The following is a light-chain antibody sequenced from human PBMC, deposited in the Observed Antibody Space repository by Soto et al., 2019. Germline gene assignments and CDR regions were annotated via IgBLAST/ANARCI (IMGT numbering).Light chain of an antibody. J-gene: IGKJ1*01. CDR3: QQYGGSPRT. V-gene: IGKV3-20*01. CDR1: QSIANS. Sequence: EIVLTQSPGTLSLSPGERASLSCRASQSIANSLAWNQQKPGQAPRLLIFGASNRATGIPDRFSGSGSGTDFTLTISRLEPEDFAVYHCQQYGGSPRTFGQGTKVEHK. CDR2: GAS.